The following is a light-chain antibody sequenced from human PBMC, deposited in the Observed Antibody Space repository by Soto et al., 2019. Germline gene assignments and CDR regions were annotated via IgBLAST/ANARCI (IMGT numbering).Light chain of an antibody. J-gene: IGLJ2*01. CDR2: DVT. Sequence: QSALTQPASVSGSPGQSITISCTGTSSDVGGYNHVSWYQQHPGKAPKLMIYDVTNRPSGVSNRFSGSKSGNTASLTISGLQDDDEDDYYCNSYTSTNTLVFGGGTKVTVL. CDR3: NSYTSTNTLV. CDR1: SSDVGGYNH. V-gene: IGLV2-14*03.